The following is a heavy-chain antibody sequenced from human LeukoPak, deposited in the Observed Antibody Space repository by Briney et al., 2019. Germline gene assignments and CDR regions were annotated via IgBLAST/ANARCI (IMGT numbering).Heavy chain of an antibody. J-gene: IGHJ3*01. CDR3: ARAGGHRIAVAAGHAFDL. CDR2: IIPMFGTA. V-gene: IGHV1-69*06. CDR1: GGTFSSYA. D-gene: IGHD6-19*01. Sequence: KVSCKASGGTFSSYAISWGRQAPGQGLEWRGGIIPMFGTATHAQKFQGRVTITANKSTSTAYMELSSLRSEDTAVYYCARAGGHRIAVAAGHAFDLWGQGTMVTVSS.